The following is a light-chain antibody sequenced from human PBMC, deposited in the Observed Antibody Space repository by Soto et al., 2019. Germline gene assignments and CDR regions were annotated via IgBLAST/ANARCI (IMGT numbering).Light chain of an antibody. Sequence: QSVLTQPASVSGSPGQSITISCTGTSSDIGGYNYVSWYQQLPGKVPKLIIYDVSNRPSGVSDRFSGSKSGNAASLTISGLQAEDEADYYGSSYTSTSTLYVLGTGTKLTVL. V-gene: IGLV2-14*03. CDR1: SSDIGGYNY. CDR2: DVS. J-gene: IGLJ1*01. CDR3: SSYTSTSTLYV.